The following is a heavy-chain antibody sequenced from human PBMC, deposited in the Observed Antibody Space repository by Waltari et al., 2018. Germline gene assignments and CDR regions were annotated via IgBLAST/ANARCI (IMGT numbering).Heavy chain of an antibody. CDR3: ARGVGAEVYYFDY. D-gene: IGHD1-26*01. V-gene: IGHV1-69*02. Sequence: QVQLVQSGAEVKKPGSSVKVSCQASGGTFSSYPISRVQQAPGQGLEWMGRIIPILGIANYAQKFQGRVTITADKSTSTAYMELSSLRSEDTAVYYCARGVGAEVYYFDYWGQGTLVTVSS. CDR2: IIPILGIA. J-gene: IGHJ4*02. CDR1: GGTFSSYP.